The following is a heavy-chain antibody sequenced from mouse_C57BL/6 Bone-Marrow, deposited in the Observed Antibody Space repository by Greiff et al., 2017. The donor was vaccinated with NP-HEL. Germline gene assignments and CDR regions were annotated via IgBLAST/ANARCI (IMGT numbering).Heavy chain of an antibody. J-gene: IGHJ1*03. D-gene: IGHD1-1*01. CDR1: GFTFSSYA. CDR3: AIDHHITTGGNWYCDV. CDR2: ISDGGSYT. Sequence: EVKVVESGGGLVKPGGSLKLSCAASGFTFSSYALSWVRQTPEKRLEWVATISDGGSYTYYPDNVKGRFTISRDNAKNNLYLQMSHLNSEDTAMYYGAIDHHITTGGNWYCDVWGTGTTVTVSS. V-gene: IGHV5-4*01.